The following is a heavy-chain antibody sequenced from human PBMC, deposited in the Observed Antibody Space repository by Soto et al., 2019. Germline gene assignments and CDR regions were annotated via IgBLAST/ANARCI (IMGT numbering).Heavy chain of an antibody. D-gene: IGHD6-19*01. CDR2: IIPIFGTA. CDR3: AREGSPAVAGTGPAFDD. Sequence: QVQLVQSGAEVKKPGSSVKVSCKASGGTFSSYAISWVRQAPGQGLEWMGGIIPIFGTANYAQKFQGRVTITADESTSTAYMELSSLRSEDTAVYYCAREGSPAVAGTGPAFDDWGQGTLVTVSS. CDR1: GGTFSSYA. V-gene: IGHV1-69*01. J-gene: IGHJ4*02.